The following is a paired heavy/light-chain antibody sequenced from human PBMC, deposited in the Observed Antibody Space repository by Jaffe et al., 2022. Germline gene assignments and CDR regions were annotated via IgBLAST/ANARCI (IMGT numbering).Light chain of an antibody. CDR2: GAS. CDR1: QSVSSSY. V-gene: IGKV3-20*01. CDR3: HQYGTSPYA. J-gene: IGKJ1*01. Sequence: EIVLTQSPGTLSLSPGERATLSCRASQSVSSSYLAWHQQKPGQAPRLLIYGASSRATGIPDRFSGSGSGTDFTLTISRLEPEDFAVYYCHQYGTSPYAFGQGTKVEIK.
Heavy chain of an antibody. V-gene: IGHV4-38-2*01. Sequence: QVQLQESGPGLVKPSETLSLTCDVSASSITSSYYWGWIRQPPGKGLEWIGSIFHTGSTSYNPSLKSRVTISVDTSKNQFSLKLTSVTAADTAVYYCSRGTSVAATASWGQGTLVTVSS. J-gene: IGHJ4*02. D-gene: IGHD6-19*01. CDR1: ASSITSSYY. CDR2: IFHTGST. CDR3: SRGTSVAATAS.